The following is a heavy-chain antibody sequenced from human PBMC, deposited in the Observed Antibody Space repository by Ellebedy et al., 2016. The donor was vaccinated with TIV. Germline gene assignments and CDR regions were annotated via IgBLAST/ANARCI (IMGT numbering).Heavy chain of an antibody. V-gene: IGHV3-48*02. CDR1: GSSLRRYA. D-gene: IGHD6-13*01. Sequence: GGSLRLSXEASGSSLRRYAMNWVHQAPGKGLGWVAYISISSSNIHYAESVKGRFTISRDNAKNSLYLQMNSLRDEDTAVYYCAGDPSSGNNWYYYLDYWGQGTLVTVSS. CDR3: AGDPSSGNNWYYYLDY. J-gene: IGHJ4*02. CDR2: ISISSSNI.